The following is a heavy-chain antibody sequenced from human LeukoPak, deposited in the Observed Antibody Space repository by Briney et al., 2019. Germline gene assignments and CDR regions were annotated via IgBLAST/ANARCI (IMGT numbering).Heavy chain of an antibody. Sequence: ASVKVSCKASGYTFTSYAMDWVRQAPGQRLEWMGWINAGNGNTKYSQRFQGRVTITRDTSASTAYMELSSLRSEDTAVYYCARGQMLWQWLVLDYYYGMDVWGQGTTVTVSS. CDR3: ARGQMLWQWLVLDYYYGMDV. CDR2: INAGNGNT. D-gene: IGHD6-19*01. V-gene: IGHV1-3*01. J-gene: IGHJ6*02. CDR1: GYTFTSYA.